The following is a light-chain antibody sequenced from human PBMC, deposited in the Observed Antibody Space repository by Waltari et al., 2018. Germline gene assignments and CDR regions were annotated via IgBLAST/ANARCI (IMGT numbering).Light chain of an antibody. CDR1: SNDIGAYPY. Sequence: QSALTQPASVSGSPGQSVTMSCTGTSNDIGAYPYVSWYQQVPGRAPKLIIYDVTIRSSGVSDRFSGSKSGATASLTLSGLQPDDEAVYYCSSYSGGRSVVFGGGTTLTVL. V-gene: IGLV2-14*03. CDR2: DVT. J-gene: IGLJ2*01. CDR3: SSYSGGRSVV.